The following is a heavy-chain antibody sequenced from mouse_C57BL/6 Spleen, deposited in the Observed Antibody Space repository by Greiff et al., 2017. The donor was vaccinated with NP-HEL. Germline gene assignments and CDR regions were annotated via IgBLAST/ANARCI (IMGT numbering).Heavy chain of an antibody. CDR2: IYPSDSDT. CDR3: ALGLRDYYAMDY. V-gene: IGHV1-61*01. D-gene: IGHD2-4*01. J-gene: IGHJ4*01. CDR1: GYTFTSYW. Sequence: QVHVKQSGAELVRPGSSLKLSCTASGYTFTSYWMDWVKQRPGQGLEWIGNIYPSDSDTSYNQKFKDKSTLTVDKSSSKAYMQLSSLTSEDSAIDYCALGLRDYYAMDYWGQGTSVTVSS.